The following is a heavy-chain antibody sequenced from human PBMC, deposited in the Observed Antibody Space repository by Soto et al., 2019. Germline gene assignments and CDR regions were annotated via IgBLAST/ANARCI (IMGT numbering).Heavy chain of an antibody. Sequence: SETLSLTCPVSGGSISSYYLSWIRQPPGKGLEWIGYIYYSGSTNYNPSLKSRVTISVDTSKNQFSLKLSSVTAADTAVYYCARVSDVIAAAVLDYWGQGTLVTVSS. CDR1: GGSISSYY. V-gene: IGHV4-59*01. CDR2: IYYSGST. CDR3: ARVSDVIAAAVLDY. J-gene: IGHJ4*02. D-gene: IGHD6-13*01.